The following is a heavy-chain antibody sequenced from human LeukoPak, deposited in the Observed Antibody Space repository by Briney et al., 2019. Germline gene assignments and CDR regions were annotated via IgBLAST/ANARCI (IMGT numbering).Heavy chain of an antibody. D-gene: IGHD3-10*01. CDR1: GGSISSYY. CDR2: IYYSGST. CDR3: ARNNVWFGEPAQYFDY. Sequence: SETLSLTCTVSGGSISSYYWSWIRQPPGKGLEWIGYIYYSGSTNYNPSLKSRVTISVDTSKNQFSLKLSSVTAADTAVYYCARNNVWFGEPAQYFDYWGQGTLVTVSS. V-gene: IGHV4-59*01. J-gene: IGHJ4*02.